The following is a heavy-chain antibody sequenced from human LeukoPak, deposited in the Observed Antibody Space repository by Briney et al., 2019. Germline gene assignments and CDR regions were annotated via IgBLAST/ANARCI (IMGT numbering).Heavy chain of an antibody. J-gene: IGHJ3*02. D-gene: IGHD2-21*01. V-gene: IGHV2-5*01. CDR3: AHSSFVRAFDI. CDR2: IYWNDDK. CDR1: GFSLSASGVG. Sequence: QXLTLPCTFSGFSLSASGVGVGWIRQPPXKALEWLALIYWNDDKRYSPSLKSRLTITKDTSKNQVVLTMTNMDPVDTATYYCAHSSFVRAFDIWGQGTMVTVSS.